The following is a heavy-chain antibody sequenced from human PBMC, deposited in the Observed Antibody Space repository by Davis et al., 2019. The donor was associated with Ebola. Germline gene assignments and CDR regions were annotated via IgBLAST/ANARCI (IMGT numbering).Heavy chain of an antibody. CDR3: ARRCTVPATYIPTYYDYYMDV. Sequence: SETLSLTCTVSGDSMSDYYYNWIRQPPGRGLEWIGNIYYSGTTNLNPSLKSRVTISGDTSKNQFSLKLNSVTAADTAVYYCARRCTVPATYIPTYYDYYMDVWGKGTTVTVSS. V-gene: IGHV4-59*01. CDR2: IYYSGTT. D-gene: IGHD6-19*01. J-gene: IGHJ6*03. CDR1: GDSMSDYY.